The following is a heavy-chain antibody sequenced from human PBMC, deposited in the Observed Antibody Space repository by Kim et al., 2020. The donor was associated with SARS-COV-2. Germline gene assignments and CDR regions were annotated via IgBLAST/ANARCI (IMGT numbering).Heavy chain of an antibody. D-gene: IGHD3-3*01. CDR1: GGSISSYY. CDR2: IYYSGST. J-gene: IGHJ3*02. CDR3: ARGIIYDFWSGYYAFDI. Sequence: SETLSLTCTVSGGSISSYYWSWIRQPPGKGLEWIGYIYYSGSTNYNPSLKSRVTISVDTSKNQFSLQLSSVTAADTAVYYCARGIIYDFWSGYYAFDIWGQGTMVTVSS. V-gene: IGHV4-59*01.